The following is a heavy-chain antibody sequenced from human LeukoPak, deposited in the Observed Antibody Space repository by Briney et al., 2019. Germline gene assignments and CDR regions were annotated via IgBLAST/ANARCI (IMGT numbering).Heavy chain of an antibody. D-gene: IGHD6-19*01. CDR2: INSDGSST. Sequence: GESLRLSCAASGFTFSSYSMNWVRQAPGKGLVWVSRINSDGSSTTYADSVKGRLTISRDNAKNTLYLQMSSLRAEDTAVYYCVRESSAWELDYWGQGTLVTVSS. CDR3: VRESSAWELDY. J-gene: IGHJ4*02. V-gene: IGHV3-74*01. CDR1: GFTFSSYS.